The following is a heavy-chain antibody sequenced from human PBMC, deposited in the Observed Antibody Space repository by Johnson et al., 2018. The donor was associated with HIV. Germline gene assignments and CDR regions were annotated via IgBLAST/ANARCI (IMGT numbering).Heavy chain of an antibody. CDR3: ARGAPNWNYEPFSDAFDI. Sequence: QMQLVESGGGVVRPGGSMRLSCAASGFTFSSYDMHWVRQAPGKGLEWVAVIWYDGSNKYYADSVKGRFTISRDNSNNTLYVEMNSLRAEDTAVFYCARGAPNWNYEPFSDAFDIWGQGTMVTVSS. CDR2: IWYDGSNK. J-gene: IGHJ3*02. D-gene: IGHD1-7*01. CDR1: GFTFSSYD. V-gene: IGHV3-33*01.